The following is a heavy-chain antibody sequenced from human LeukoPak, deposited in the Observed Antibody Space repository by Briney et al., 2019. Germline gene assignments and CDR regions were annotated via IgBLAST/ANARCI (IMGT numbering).Heavy chain of an antibody. CDR3: ARDRRYCSGGSCSPSNWFDP. CDR1: GFTFSSYG. D-gene: IGHD2-15*01. J-gene: IGHJ5*02. V-gene: IGHV3-33*01. Sequence: GGSLRLSCAASGFTFSSYGMHWVRQAPGKGLEWVAVIWYDGSNKYYADSVKGRFTISRDNSKNTLYLQMNSLRAEDTAVYYCARDRRYCSGGSCSPSNWFDPWGQGTLVTVSS. CDR2: IWYDGSNK.